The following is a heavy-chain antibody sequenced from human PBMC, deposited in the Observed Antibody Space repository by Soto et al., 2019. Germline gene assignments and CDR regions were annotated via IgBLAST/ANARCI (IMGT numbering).Heavy chain of an antibody. CDR2: IRSKANSYAT. D-gene: IGHD4-17*01. CDR1: GFTFSGSA. V-gene: IGHV3-73*01. Sequence: GGSLRLSCAASGFTFSGSAMHWVRQASGKGLEWVGRIRSKANSYATAYAASVKGRFTISRDDSKNTAYLQMNSLKTEDTAVYYCTMAYGDYDFDYWGQGTLVTVSS. J-gene: IGHJ4*02. CDR3: TMAYGDYDFDY.